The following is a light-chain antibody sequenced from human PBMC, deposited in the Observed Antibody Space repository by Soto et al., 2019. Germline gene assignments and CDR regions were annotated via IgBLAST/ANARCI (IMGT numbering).Light chain of an antibody. Sequence: EIVMTQSPATLSVSPGERATLSCRASQSVSSNLAWYQQKPGQAPRLLIYGASTRATGIPARFSGSGSGTEFTLTISRLEPEDFAVYYCQQYGSSPPDFGGGTKVDI. J-gene: IGKJ4*01. V-gene: IGKV3-15*01. CDR2: GAS. CDR3: QQYGSSPPD. CDR1: QSVSSN.